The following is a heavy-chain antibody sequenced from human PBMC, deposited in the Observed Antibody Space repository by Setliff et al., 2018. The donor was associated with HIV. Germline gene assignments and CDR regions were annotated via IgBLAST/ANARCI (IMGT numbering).Heavy chain of an antibody. CDR1: GGSISSGGYY. Sequence: SETLSLTCTVSGGSISSGGYYWSWIRQHPGKGLEWIGYIYYSGSTNYNPSLKSRVTISVDTSKNQFSLKLSSVTAADTAVYYCARVGTGIAVAALDYWGQGTLVTVSS. D-gene: IGHD6-19*01. CDR3: ARVGTGIAVAALDY. J-gene: IGHJ4*02. V-gene: IGHV4-31*03. CDR2: IYYSGST.